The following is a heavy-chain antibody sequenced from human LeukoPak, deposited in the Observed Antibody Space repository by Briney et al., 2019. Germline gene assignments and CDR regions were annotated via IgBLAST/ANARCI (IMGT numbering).Heavy chain of an antibody. V-gene: IGHV4-31*03. Sequence: SETLSLTCIVSGGSISSGGYYWSWIRQHPGKGLEWIGYIYYSGSTYYNPSLKSRVTISVDKSKNQFSLKLSSVTAADTAVYYCATVPDIVATHGWGQGTLVTVSS. CDR1: GGSISSGGYY. J-gene: IGHJ4*02. CDR3: ATVPDIVATHG. CDR2: IYYSGST. D-gene: IGHD5-12*01.